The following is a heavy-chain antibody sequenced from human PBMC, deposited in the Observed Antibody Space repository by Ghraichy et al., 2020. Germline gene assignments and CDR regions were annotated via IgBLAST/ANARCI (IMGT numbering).Heavy chain of an antibody. D-gene: IGHD4-23*01. V-gene: IGHV6-1*01. CDR2: TYYTSKWYN. CDR1: GDSVSSNSVA. J-gene: IGHJ3*02. CDR3: ARGSNSAFDI. Sequence: SQTLSLTCAISGDSVSSNSVAWNWIRQSPSRGLELLGRTYYTSKWYNDYAISVKGRITINPDTSENQFSLQLSSVIPEETAIYYCARGSNSAFDIWAQGTMVIVSS.